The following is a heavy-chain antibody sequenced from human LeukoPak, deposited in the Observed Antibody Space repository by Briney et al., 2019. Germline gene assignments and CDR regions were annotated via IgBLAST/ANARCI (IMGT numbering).Heavy chain of an antibody. CDR2: IKQDGSEK. CDR1: GFAFSSYW. D-gene: IGHD2-15*01. V-gene: IGHV3-7*01. CDR3: ARDYRGYRAPYYFDY. Sequence: GGSLRLSCAASGFAFSSYWMGWVRQAPGKGLEWVANIKQDGSEKYYVNSVKGRFTISRDNAKNSLYLQMNSLRAEDTAVYYCARDYRGYRAPYYFDYWGQGTLVTVSS. J-gene: IGHJ4*02.